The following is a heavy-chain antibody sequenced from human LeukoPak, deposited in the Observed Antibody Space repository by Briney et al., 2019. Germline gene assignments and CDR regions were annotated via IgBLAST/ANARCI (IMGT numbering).Heavy chain of an antibody. CDR3: ARGGVVTLYGMDV. D-gene: IGHD4-23*01. V-gene: IGHV3-33*08. CDR1: GFTFSSYA. Sequence: GRSLRLSCAASGFTFSSYAMHWVRQAPGKGLEWVAVMWYDGSNKYYADSVKGRFTISRDNSKNTLYLQMNSLRAEDTAVYYCARGGVVTLYGMDVWGQGTTVTVSS. CDR2: MWYDGSNK. J-gene: IGHJ6*02.